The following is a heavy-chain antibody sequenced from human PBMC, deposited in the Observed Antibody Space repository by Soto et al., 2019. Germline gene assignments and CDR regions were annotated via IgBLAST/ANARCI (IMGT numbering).Heavy chain of an antibody. Sequence: QVQLVQSGAEVKKPGSSVKVSCKASGGTFTSYAISWVRQAPGQGLEWMGGIIPTFDAPNYAQRFQGRLTITADEFTTTAYMELSSLTSEDTAVYYCARDLPNQGFDFWGQGPLVTVSS. D-gene: IGHD2-8*01. CDR3: ARDLPNQGFDF. V-gene: IGHV1-69*01. J-gene: IGHJ4*02. CDR1: GGTFTSYA. CDR2: IIPTFDAP.